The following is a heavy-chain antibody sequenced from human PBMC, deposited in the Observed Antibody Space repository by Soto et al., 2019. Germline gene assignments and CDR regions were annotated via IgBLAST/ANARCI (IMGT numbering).Heavy chain of an antibody. CDR1: GFTFSNAW. Sequence: GGSLRLSCAASGFTFSNAWMSWVRQAPGKGLEWVGRIKSKTDGGTTDYAAPVKGRFTISRDDSRNTLYLQMNSLKTEDTAVYYCTTVRVAARKIDYWGQGTLVTVSS. D-gene: IGHD6-6*01. J-gene: IGHJ4*02. CDR2: IKSKTDGGTT. V-gene: IGHV3-15*01. CDR3: TTVRVAARKIDY.